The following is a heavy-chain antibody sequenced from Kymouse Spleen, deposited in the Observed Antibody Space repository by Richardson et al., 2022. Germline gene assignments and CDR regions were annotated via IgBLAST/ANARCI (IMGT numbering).Heavy chain of an antibody. J-gene: IGHJ3*02. V-gene: IGHV4-59*01. CDR3: ARRCTNGVCYDAFDI. CDR1: GGSISSYY. CDR2: IYYSGST. D-gene: IGHD2-8*01. Sequence: QVQLQESGPGLVKPSETLSLTCTVSGGSISSYYWSWIRQPPGKGLEWIGYIYYSGSTNYNPSLKSRVTISVDTSKNQFSLKLSSVTAADTAVYYCARRCTNGVCYDAFDIWGQGTMVTVSS.